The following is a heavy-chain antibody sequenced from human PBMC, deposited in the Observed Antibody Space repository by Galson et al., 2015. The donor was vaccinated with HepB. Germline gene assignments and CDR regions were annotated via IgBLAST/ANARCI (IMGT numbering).Heavy chain of an antibody. V-gene: IGHV4-59*01. CDR2: IYYSGST. CDR3: ARDREGAFDI. CDR1: GGSISSYY. D-gene: IGHD1-26*01. J-gene: IGHJ3*02. Sequence: SETLSLTCTVSGGSISSYYWSWIRQPPGKGLEWIGYIYYSGSTNYNPSLKSRVTISVDTSNNQFSLNLSSVTAADTALYYCARDREGAFDIWGQGTMVTVSS.